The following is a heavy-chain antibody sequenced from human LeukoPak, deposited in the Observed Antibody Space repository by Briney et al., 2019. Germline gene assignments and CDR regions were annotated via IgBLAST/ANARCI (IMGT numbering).Heavy chain of an antibody. V-gene: IGHV4-34*01. CDR2: INHSGST. D-gene: IGHD2-21*01. J-gene: IGHJ4*02. CDR3: TRGLVSLWWLDYFDY. CDR1: GGSFSGYY. Sequence: SETLSLTCAVYGGSFSGYYWSWIRQPPGKGLEWIGEINHSGSTNYNPSLKSRVTISVDTSKNQFSLKLSSVTAADTAVYYCTRGLVSLWWLDYFDYWGQGTPVSVSS.